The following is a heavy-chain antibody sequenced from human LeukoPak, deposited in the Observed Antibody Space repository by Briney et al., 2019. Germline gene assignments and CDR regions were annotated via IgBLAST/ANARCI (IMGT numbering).Heavy chain of an antibody. CDR2: INHSGST. V-gene: IGHV4-34*01. J-gene: IGHJ4*02. D-gene: IGHD2-2*02. CDR1: GGSFSGYY. CDR3: ARGGGDIVVVPAAIGGYYFDY. Sequence: NTSETLSLTCAVYGGSFSGYYWSWIRQPPGKGLEWIGEINHSGSTNYNPSLKSRVTISVDTSKNQFSLKLSSVTAADTAVYYCARGGGDIVVVPAAIGGYYFDYWGQGTLVTVSS.